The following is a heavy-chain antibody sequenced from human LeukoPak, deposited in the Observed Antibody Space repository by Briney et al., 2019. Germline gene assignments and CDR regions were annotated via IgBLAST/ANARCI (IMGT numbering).Heavy chain of an antibody. D-gene: IGHD2-2*01. CDR3: AREASCSSTTCYFDY. CDR2: ISLSGSTI. V-gene: IGHV3-11*01. J-gene: IGHJ4*02. Sequence: GGSLRLSCAASGFNFSDFYMSWIRQAPGKGLEWLSSISLSGSTITYAASVKGRVNVSRGNAKNSVVLHILSLRADDTAVYYCAREASCSSTTCYFDYWGQGTLVTVYS. CDR1: GFNFSDFY.